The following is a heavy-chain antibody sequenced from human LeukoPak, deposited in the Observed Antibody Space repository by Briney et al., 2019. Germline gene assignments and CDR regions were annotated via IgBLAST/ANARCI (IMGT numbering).Heavy chain of an antibody. CDR3: ARDRRPFDY. CDR1: GYSISSGYY. V-gene: IGHV4-38-2*02. J-gene: IGHJ4*02. Sequence: PSETLSLTCTVSGYSISSGYYWGWIRQPPGKGLEWIGSIYHSGSTYYNPSLKSRVTISVDTSKNQFSLKLSSVTAADTAVYYCARDRRPFDYWGQGTLVTVSS. CDR2: IYHSGST.